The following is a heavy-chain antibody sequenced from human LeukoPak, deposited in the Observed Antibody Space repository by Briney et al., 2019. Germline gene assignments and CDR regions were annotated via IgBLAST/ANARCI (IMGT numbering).Heavy chain of an antibody. V-gene: IGHV3-21*01. CDR2: ISSSSSYI. J-gene: IGHJ4*02. CDR3: ARWLAAVTTGGYYFDY. CDR1: GFTFSSYS. D-gene: IGHD6-13*01. Sequence: GGSLRLSCAASGFTFSSYSMNWVRQAPGKGLEWVSSISSSSSYIYYADSVKGRFTLSRDNAKNSLYLQMNSLRAEDTAVYYCARWLAAVTTGGYYFDYWGQGTLVTVSS.